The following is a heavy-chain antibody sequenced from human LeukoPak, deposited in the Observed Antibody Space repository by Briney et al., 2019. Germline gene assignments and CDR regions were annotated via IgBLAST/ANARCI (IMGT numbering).Heavy chain of an antibody. CDR3: ARDLGPEWELSLDY. V-gene: IGHV3-30*04. Sequence: PGKSLTLSCGVSGFNFDNFAMHWVRQPLGKGLEWVAVISHDGRTKYYADSMKGRITISRDNSKNTLFLQMNSLRAEDTAVYYCARDLGPEWELSLDYWGQGTLVTVSS. D-gene: IGHD1-26*01. J-gene: IGHJ4*02. CDR2: ISHDGRTK. CDR1: GFNFDNFA.